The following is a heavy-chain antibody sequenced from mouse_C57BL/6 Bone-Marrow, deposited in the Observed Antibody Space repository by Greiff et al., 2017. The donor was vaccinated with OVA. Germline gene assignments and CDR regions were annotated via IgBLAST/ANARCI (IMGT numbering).Heavy chain of an antibody. CDR2: IYPRDGST. V-gene: IGHV1-78*01. CDR3: AILYFGSRGDY. D-gene: IGHD1-1*01. Sequence: VQLQESDAELVKPGASVKISCKVSGYTFTDHTIHWMKQRPEQGLEWLGYIYPRDGSTKYNEKFKGKATLTADKSSSTAYMQLNSLTSEDSAVYFCAILYFGSRGDYWGQGTTLTVSS. J-gene: IGHJ2*01. CDR1: GYTFTDHT.